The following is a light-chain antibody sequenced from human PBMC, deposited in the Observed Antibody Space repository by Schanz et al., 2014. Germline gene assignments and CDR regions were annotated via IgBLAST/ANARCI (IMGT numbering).Light chain of an antibody. CDR1: QDISIY. CDR3: QKYDGAPLT. V-gene: IGKV1-27*01. J-gene: IGKJ4*01. Sequence: DIQMTQSPSSLSASVGDRVTITCQASQDISIYLAWYQQKPGKVPILLISAASTLQSGVPSRFSGGGSGTDFTLTISSLQPEDVATYYCQKYDGAPLTFGGGTKVEIK. CDR2: AAS.